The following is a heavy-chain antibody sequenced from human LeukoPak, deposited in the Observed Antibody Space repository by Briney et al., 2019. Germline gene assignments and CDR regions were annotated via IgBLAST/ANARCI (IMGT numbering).Heavy chain of an antibody. CDR3: ARDLGAAAPGGDEGY. D-gene: IGHD6-13*01. V-gene: IGHV3-21*01. J-gene: IGHJ4*02. CDR2: ISSSSSYI. CDR1: GFTFSSYS. Sequence: PGGSLRLSCAASGFTFSSYSMNWVRQAPGKGLEWVSSISSSSSYIYYADSVKGRFTISRDNAKNSLYLQMNSLRAEDTAVYYCARDLGAAAPGGDEGYWGQGTLVTVSS.